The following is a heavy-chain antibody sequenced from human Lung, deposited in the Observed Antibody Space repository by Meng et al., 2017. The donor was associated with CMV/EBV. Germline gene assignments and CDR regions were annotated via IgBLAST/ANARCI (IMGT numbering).Heavy chain of an antibody. Sequence: SVXVSXXASGYTFTSYYMHWVRQAPGQGLEWMGIINPSGGSTSYAQKFQGRVTMTRDTSTSTVYMELSSLRSEDTAVYYCARVSRDDYTYYLHYWGQGPLVTVSS. CDR2: INPSGGST. J-gene: IGHJ4*02. V-gene: IGHV1-46*01. CDR1: GYTFTSYY. D-gene: IGHD5-24*01. CDR3: ARVSRDDYTYYLHY.